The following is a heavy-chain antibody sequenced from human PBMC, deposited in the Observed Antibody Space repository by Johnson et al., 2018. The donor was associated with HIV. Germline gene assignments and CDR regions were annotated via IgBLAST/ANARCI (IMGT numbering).Heavy chain of an antibody. Sequence: QVQLVESGGGVVQPGRSLRLSCAASGFTFSSYGMHWVRQAPGKGLEWVAVIWYDGSNKYYADSVKGRFTISRDNSKNTLYLQMNSLRAEDTAVYYCAKGMNLDAFDVWGQGTVVTVSS. V-gene: IGHV3-33*06. CDR1: GFTFSSYG. CDR2: IWYDGSNK. CDR3: AKGMNLDAFDV. J-gene: IGHJ3*01. D-gene: IGHD1-14*01.